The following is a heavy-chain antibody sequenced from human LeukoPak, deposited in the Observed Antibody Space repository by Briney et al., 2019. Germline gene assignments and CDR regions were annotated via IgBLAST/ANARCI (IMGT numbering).Heavy chain of an antibody. V-gene: IGHV4-59*01. CDR3: ARGYSTSWTYYFDY. Sequence: VKPSETLSLTRTVSDGAITGYYWGWIRQPPGKGLDWIGHLHYGGSTNYNPSLKSRVTISVDTSKNHFSLKLSSVTAADTAVYYCARGYSTSWTYYFDYWGQGALVTVSS. D-gene: IGHD6-13*01. J-gene: IGHJ4*02. CDR2: LHYGGST. CDR1: DGAITGYY.